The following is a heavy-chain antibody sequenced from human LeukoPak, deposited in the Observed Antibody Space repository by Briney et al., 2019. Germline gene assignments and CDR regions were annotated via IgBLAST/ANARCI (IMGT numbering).Heavy chain of an antibody. Sequence: GASVKVSCKASGGTFSSYTISWVRQAPGQGLEWMGRIIPILGIANYAQKFQGRVTITADKPTSTAYMELSSLRSEDTAVYYCASHGQAYCGGDCYFDYWGQGTLVTVSS. V-gene: IGHV1-69*02. D-gene: IGHD2-21*02. J-gene: IGHJ4*02. CDR2: IIPILGIA. CDR3: ASHGQAYCGGDCYFDY. CDR1: GGTFSSYT.